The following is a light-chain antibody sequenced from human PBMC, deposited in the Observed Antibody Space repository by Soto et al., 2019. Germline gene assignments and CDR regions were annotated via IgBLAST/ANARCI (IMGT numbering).Light chain of an antibody. V-gene: IGKV1-12*01. Sequence: DIQMTQSPSSVSASVGDRVTITCRASQAISSWLAWYQQKPGTAPKLLMSAASNLHAGVPTRFSGSGSGTYFTLTITSLQPEDSATYFCQQGSRFPLAFGGGTKVEIK. CDR3: QQGSRFPLA. J-gene: IGKJ4*01. CDR2: AAS. CDR1: QAISSW.